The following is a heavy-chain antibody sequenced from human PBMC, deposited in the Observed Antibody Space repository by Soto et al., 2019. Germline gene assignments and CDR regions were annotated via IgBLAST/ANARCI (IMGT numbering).Heavy chain of an antibody. D-gene: IGHD4-17*01. V-gene: IGHV1-3*01. Sequence: QVQLVQSGAEVKKPGASVKVSCKASGYTFTSYAMHWVRQAPGQRLEWMGWINAGNGNTKYSQKFQGRVTITRDTSASTPYMDLSSLRSEDPAVYYCASPLTKVTTFDYWGQGTLVTVSS. J-gene: IGHJ4*02. CDR1: GYTFTSYA. CDR2: INAGNGNT. CDR3: ASPLTKVTTFDY.